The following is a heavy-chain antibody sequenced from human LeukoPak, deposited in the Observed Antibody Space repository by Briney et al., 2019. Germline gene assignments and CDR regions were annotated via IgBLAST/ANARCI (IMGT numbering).Heavy chain of an antibody. V-gene: IGHV1-24*01. CDR2: FDPEDGET. Sequence: ASVKVSCKVSGYTLTELSMHWVRQAPGKGLDWMGGFDPEDGETIYAQKFQGRVTMTEDTSTDTAYMELSSLRSEDTAVYYCATDPYDSSGYYGRRFDYWGQGTLVTVSS. CDR1: GYTLTELS. D-gene: IGHD3-22*01. J-gene: IGHJ4*02. CDR3: ATDPYDSSGYYGRRFDY.